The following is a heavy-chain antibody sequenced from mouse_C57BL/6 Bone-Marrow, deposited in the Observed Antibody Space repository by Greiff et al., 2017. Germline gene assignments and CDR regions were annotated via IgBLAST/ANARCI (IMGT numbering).Heavy chain of an antibody. CDR2: ISDGGSYT. Sequence: EVKVVESGGGLVKPGGSLKLSCAASGFTFSSYAMSWVRQTPEKRLEWVATISDGGSYTYYPDNVKGRFTISRDNAKNNLYLQMSHLKSEDTAMYYCARVDYYYGSSYWGQGTTLTVSS. J-gene: IGHJ2*01. CDR3: ARVDYYYGSSY. V-gene: IGHV5-4*03. D-gene: IGHD1-1*01. CDR1: GFTFSSYA.